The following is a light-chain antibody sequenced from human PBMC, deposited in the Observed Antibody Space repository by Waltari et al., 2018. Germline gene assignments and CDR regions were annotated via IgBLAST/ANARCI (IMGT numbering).Light chain of an antibody. CDR3: QQYYSTPALT. J-gene: IGKJ4*01. CDR1: QSVLYSSNNKNY. Sequence: DILTNKPPDSPSVSLCDTATITCTSSQSVLYSSNNKNYVAWYQQKPGQPPKLLIDGASTREAGVPDRFSGSGSGTDFTLTISSLQAEGVAVYYCQQYYSTPALTFGGGTKVEIK. V-gene: IGKV4-1*01. CDR2: GAS.